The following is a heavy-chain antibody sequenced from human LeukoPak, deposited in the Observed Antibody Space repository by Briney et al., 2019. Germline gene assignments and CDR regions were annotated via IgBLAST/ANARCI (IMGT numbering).Heavy chain of an antibody. V-gene: IGHV3-23*01. J-gene: IGHJ6*03. Sequence: GGSLRLSCAASGFTFSSYAMSWVRQAPGKGLAWVSGISGIGCSTYYADSVKGRFTISRDNSKNTLYLQMNSLRAEDPAVYYCAKATSSYSYGFYYYYYYMDVWGKGTTVTVSS. CDR3: AKATSSYSYGFYYYYYYMDV. CDR1: GFTFSSYA. CDR2: ISGIGCST. D-gene: IGHD5-18*01.